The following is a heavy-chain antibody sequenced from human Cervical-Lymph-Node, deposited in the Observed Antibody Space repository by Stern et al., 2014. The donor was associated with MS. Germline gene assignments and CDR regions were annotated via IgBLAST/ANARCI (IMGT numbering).Heavy chain of an antibody. Sequence: VQLVESGAEVKKPGSPVRVSCKASGGTFTTYAISWVRQAPGQGLEWMGGIIPMSGTEKYAQKFQGRVTITADAATTTAYRELSSLKFDDTAVYYCARDLSGIGYYDYWGQGTLVAVSS. J-gene: IGHJ4*02. V-gene: IGHV1-69*01. CDR3: ARDLSGIGYYDY. CDR1: GGTFTTYA. CDR2: IIPMSGTE. D-gene: IGHD3-22*01.